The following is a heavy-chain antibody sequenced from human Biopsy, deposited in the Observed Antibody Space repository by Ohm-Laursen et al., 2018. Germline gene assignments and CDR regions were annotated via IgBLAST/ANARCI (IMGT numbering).Heavy chain of an antibody. V-gene: IGHV3-23*01. CDR1: AFTFSSYG. D-gene: IGHD2-15*01. CDR2: PCGSGGTT. CDR3: AKTFHGSSFLYDY. Sequence: SLRLSCAASAFTFSSYGMSGVRLAPGTGLGWVSVPCGSGGTTYYADSVKGRFTISRDNSKNTLYLQMNSLTSEDTDVYYCAKTFHGSSFLYDYWGQGTLVTVSS. J-gene: IGHJ4*02.